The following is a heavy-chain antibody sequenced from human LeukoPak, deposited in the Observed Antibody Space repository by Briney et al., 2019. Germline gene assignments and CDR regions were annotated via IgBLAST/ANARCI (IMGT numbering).Heavy chain of an antibody. CDR3: AKDKGDGYNWAPFDY. V-gene: IGHV3-23*01. Sequence: GGSLRLSCAASGFTFSNFAMSWVRQAPGKGLEYVSAISDSGGNTYYADSVKGRFTISRGNSKNTLYLQMNSLGAEDTAVYYCAKDKGDGYNWAPFDYWGQGALVTVSS. D-gene: IGHD5-24*01. J-gene: IGHJ4*02. CDR1: GFTFSNFA. CDR2: ISDSGGNT.